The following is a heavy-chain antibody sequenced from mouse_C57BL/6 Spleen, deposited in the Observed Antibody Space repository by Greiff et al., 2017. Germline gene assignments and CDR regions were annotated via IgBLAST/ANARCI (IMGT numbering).Heavy chain of an antibody. V-gene: IGHV1-55*01. CDR1: GYTFTSYW. D-gene: IGHD1-1*01. CDR2: IYPGSGST. Sequence: QVQLQQPGAELVKPGASVKMSCKASGYTFTSYWITWVKQRPGQGLEWIGDIYPGSGSTNYNEKFKSKATLPVDTSSSTAYMQLSSLTSEDSAVYYGAREAGGDYYYGSSYGYWGQGTTLTVSS. J-gene: IGHJ2*01. CDR3: AREAGGDYYYGSSYGY.